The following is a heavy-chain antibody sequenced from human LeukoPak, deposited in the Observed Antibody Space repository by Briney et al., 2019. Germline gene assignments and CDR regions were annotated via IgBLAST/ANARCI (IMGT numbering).Heavy chain of an antibody. CDR2: ISSSSSTT. V-gene: IGHV3-48*01. CDR1: GFSFSDYN. J-gene: IGHJ4*02. CDR3: ARDLYSGSYYDFDY. Sequence: PGGSLRLSCAASGFSFSDYNMNWVRRAPGKGLEWVAYISSSSSTTHYADSVTGRFSISRDNAKSSLYLQMNSLRVEDTAVYYCARDLYSGSYYDFDYWGQGTLVTVSS. D-gene: IGHD1-26*01.